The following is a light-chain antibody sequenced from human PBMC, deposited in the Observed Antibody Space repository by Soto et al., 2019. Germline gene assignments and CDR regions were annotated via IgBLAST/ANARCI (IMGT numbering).Light chain of an antibody. CDR2: DAS. CDR3: QQRSNWPS. J-gene: IGKJ4*01. Sequence: EIVLTQSPATLSLSPGERATLSCRASQSVSSYLAWYQQKPGQAPSLLIYDASNRATGIPARFSGSGSGTDFTLTIISLEPEDFAVYYCQQRSNWPSFGGGTKVEIK. V-gene: IGKV3-11*01. CDR1: QSVSSY.